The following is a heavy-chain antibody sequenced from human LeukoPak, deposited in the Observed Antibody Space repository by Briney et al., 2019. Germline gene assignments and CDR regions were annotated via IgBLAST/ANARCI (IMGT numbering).Heavy chain of an antibody. CDR3: AREFSGTVDKSRDY. J-gene: IGHJ4*02. D-gene: IGHD1-26*01. Sequence: GGSLRLSCAASEFTFSDYNMHWVRQAPGKGLEWVSSISIRGSYTFYADSMKDRFTISRDNAKNSLYLLIKSLRAEDTAVYYCAREFSGTVDKSRDYWGQGTLVTVSS. CDR1: EFTFSDYN. CDR2: ISIRGSYT. V-gene: IGHV3-21*03.